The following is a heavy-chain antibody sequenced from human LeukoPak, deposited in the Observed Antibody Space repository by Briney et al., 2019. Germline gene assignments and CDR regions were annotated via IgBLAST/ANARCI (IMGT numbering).Heavy chain of an antibody. J-gene: IGHJ1*01. CDR2: IFSNGDT. D-gene: IGHD5-24*01. CDR1: EFTVSSNY. V-gene: IGHV3-53*01. Sequence: GGSLRLSCTASEFTVSSNYMLWVRQAPGKGLEWVSLIFSNGDTHYADSVKGRFTISRDSSKNMVYLQMNSLRVGDTGMYYCTRDQMKLWRQGTLVTVSS. CDR3: TRDQMKL.